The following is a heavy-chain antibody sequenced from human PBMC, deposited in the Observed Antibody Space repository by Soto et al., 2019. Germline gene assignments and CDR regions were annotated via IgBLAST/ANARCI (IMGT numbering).Heavy chain of an antibody. Sequence: GGSLRLSCAASGFTFRDYGMAWVRQVPGKGLEWVADINWNGGSTTYAGSVKGRFTISRDNAKNSLYLQMNSLRAEDAALYHCVRERPGTTYSYFFYMDVWGKGTTVTVSS. J-gene: IGHJ6*03. D-gene: IGHD1-7*01. CDR1: GFTFRDYG. V-gene: IGHV3-20*01. CDR3: VRERPGTTYSYFFYMDV. CDR2: INWNGGST.